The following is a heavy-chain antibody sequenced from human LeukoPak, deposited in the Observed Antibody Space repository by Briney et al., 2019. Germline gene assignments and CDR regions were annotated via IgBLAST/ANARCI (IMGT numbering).Heavy chain of an antibody. CDR2: INAGNGNT. D-gene: IGHD1-26*01. CDR3: ARRQRGISGSYYDY. Sequence: ASVKVSCKASGYTFTSHAMHWVRQAPGHMLEWMGWINAGNGNTKYSQKFQGRVTITRDTSANTAYMELSSLRSEDTAVYYCARRQRGISGSYYDYWGQGTLVTVSS. J-gene: IGHJ4*02. CDR1: GYTFTSHA. V-gene: IGHV1-3*01.